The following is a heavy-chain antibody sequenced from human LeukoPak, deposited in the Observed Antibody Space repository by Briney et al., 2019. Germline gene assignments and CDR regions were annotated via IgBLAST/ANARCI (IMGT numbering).Heavy chain of an antibody. CDR1: GYTFTGYY. Sequence: ASVKVSCKASGYTFTGYYMHWVRQAPGQGLEWMGRINPNSGGTNYAQKFQGRVTMTRDTSISTAYVELSRLRSDDTAVYYCARDVVRGVPDDYWGQGTLVTVSS. CDR3: ARDVVRGVPDDY. D-gene: IGHD3-10*01. J-gene: IGHJ4*02. V-gene: IGHV1-2*06. CDR2: INPNSGGT.